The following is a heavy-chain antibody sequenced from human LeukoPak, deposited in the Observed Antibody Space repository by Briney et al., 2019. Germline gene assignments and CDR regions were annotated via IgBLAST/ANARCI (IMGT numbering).Heavy chain of an antibody. D-gene: IGHD6-19*01. V-gene: IGHV1-69*13. CDR1: GGTFSSYA. J-gene: IGHJ4*02. CDR3: ARDPSTYSSDTYYFDY. CDR2: IIPIFGTA. Sequence: SVKVSCKASGGTFSSYAISWVRQAPGLGLEWMGGIIPIFGTANYAQKFQGRVTITADESTSTAYMELSSLRSEDTAVYYCARDPSTYSSDTYYFDYWGQGTLVTVSS.